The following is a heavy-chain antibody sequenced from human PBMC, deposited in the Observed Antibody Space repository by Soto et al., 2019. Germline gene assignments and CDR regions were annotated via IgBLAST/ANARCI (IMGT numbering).Heavy chain of an antibody. CDR3: AREKITPYNWFDP. CDR1: GGTFSSYA. D-gene: IGHD2-15*01. Sequence: QVQLVQSGAQVKKPGSSVKVSCKASGGTFSSYAISWVRQAPGQGLEWMGGIIPIFGTANYAQKYQGRGTITADESTSTAHMELSSLRSEDTAVYYCAREKITPYNWFDPWGQGTLVAVSS. CDR2: IIPIFGTA. V-gene: IGHV1-69*01. J-gene: IGHJ5*02.